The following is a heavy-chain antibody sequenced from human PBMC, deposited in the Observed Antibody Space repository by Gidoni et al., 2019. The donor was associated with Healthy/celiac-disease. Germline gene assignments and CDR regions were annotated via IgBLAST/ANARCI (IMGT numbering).Heavy chain of an antibody. J-gene: IGHJ4*02. V-gene: IGHV3-48*01. D-gene: IGHD5-12*01. Sequence: EVQLVESGGGLVQPVGSLRLSCADSGFTFSRDSLNWVRQAPGKGLEWVSYISISSSTIYYADSVKGRFTISRDNAKNSLYLQMNSLRAEDTVVYYCASGRDGYNFGKKSAFDYWGQGTMVTVSS. CDR2: ISISSSTI. CDR1: GFTFSRDS. CDR3: ASGRDGYNFGKKSAFDY.